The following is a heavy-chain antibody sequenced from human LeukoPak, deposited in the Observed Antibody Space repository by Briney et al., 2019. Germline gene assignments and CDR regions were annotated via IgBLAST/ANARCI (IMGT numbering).Heavy chain of an antibody. Sequence: SETRSLTCTVSGGSISSSSYYWGWIRQPPGKGLEWIGYIYYSGSTYYNPSLKSRVTISVDTSKNQFSLKLSSVTAADTAVYYCARSSGSYYYDSSGYALFDYWGQGTLVTVSS. V-gene: IGHV4-30-4*08. CDR3: ARSSGSYYYDSSGYALFDY. CDR2: IYYSGST. J-gene: IGHJ4*02. D-gene: IGHD3-22*01. CDR1: GGSISSSSYY.